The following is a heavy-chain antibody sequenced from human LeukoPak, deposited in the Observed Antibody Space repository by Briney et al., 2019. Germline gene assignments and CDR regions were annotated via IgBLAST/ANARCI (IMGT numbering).Heavy chain of an antibody. D-gene: IGHD1-1*01. CDR1: GDTFSNDA. J-gene: IGHJ4*02. V-gene: IGHV1-69*05. CDR3: ARRSRQPRHAYFDY. Sequence: GASVKVSCKTSGDTFSNDAISWVRQAPGQGPEWMGDIIPKFGTTNYAQKFWGRVSITTDDSTTTAYMELSRLKSDDTAVYYCARRSRQPRHAYFDYWGLGTLVTVSS. CDR2: IIPKFGTT.